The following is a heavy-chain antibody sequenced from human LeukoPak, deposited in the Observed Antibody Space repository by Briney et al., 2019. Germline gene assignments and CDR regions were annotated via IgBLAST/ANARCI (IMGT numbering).Heavy chain of an antibody. Sequence: GGSLRLSCAASGFTFSSYEMNWVRQAPGKGLEWVSYISSSGSTIYYADSVKGRFTISRDNAKNSLYLQMNSLRAEDTAVYYCARGVGSYYNPYYFDYWGQGTLVTVSS. V-gene: IGHV3-48*03. CDR2: ISSSGSTI. J-gene: IGHJ4*02. CDR1: GFTFSSYE. CDR3: ARGVGSYYNPYYFDY. D-gene: IGHD3-10*01.